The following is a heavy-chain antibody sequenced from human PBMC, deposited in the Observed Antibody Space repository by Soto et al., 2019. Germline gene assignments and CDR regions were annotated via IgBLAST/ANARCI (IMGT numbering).Heavy chain of an antibody. CDR3: ATGLYDFWSGSAFDD. J-gene: IGHJ4*02. CDR1: GYTLTELS. Sequence: ASVKVSCKVSGYTLTELSMHWVRQAPGKGLEWMGGFDPEDGETIYAQKFQGRVTMTEDTSTDTAYMELSSLRSEDTAVYYCATGLYDFWSGSAFDDWGQGTLVTVSS. V-gene: IGHV1-24*01. D-gene: IGHD3-3*01. CDR2: FDPEDGET.